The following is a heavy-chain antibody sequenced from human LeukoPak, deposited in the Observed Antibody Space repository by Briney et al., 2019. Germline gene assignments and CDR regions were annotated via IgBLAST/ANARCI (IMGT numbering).Heavy chain of an antibody. V-gene: IGHV3-48*02. D-gene: IGHD5-18*01. CDR2: ISSSSSTI. J-gene: IGHJ4*02. Sequence: GRSLRLSCAASGFTFSNYNINWVRQAPGKGLEWVSYISSSSSTIHYADSVKGRFTISRDNAKNSLFLQMNSLRDEDTAVYYCARAVSGYIYGYGYWGQGTLVTVSS. CDR1: GFTFSNYN. CDR3: ARAVSGYIYGYGY.